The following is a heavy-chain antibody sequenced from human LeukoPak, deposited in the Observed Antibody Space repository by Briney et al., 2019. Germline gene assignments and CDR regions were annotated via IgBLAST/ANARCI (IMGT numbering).Heavy chain of an antibody. CDR1: GFTFSDYY. J-gene: IGHJ4*02. D-gene: IGHD3-22*01. CDR3: AKSPRGDYYDSSGQWDY. V-gene: IGHV3-11*01. CDR2: ISSSGSTI. Sequence: KTGGSLRLSFAAPGFTFSDYYMSWIRKAPGKGLEGVSYISSSGSTIYYADSVKGRFTISRDNAKNSLYLQMNSLRAEDTAVYYCAKSPRGDYYDSSGQWDYWGQGTLVTVS.